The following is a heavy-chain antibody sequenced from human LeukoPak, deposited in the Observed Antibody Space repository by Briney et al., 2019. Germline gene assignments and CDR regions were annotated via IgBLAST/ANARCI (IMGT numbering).Heavy chain of an antibody. V-gene: IGHV1-2*02. J-gene: IGHJ5*02. CDR1: GYTFTGYY. Sequence: ASVKVSCKASGYTFTGYYMHWVRQAPGQGLEWMGWINPNSGGTNYAQKFQGRVTMTRDTSISTAYMELSSLRSEDTAVYYCAKELRPSHYYGSGSYISWGQGTLVTVSS. CDR3: AKELRPSHYYGSGSYIS. D-gene: IGHD3-10*01. CDR2: INPNSGGT.